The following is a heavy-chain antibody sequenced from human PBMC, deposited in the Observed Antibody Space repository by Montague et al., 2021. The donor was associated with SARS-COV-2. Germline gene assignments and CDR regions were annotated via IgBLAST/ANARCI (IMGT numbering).Heavy chain of an antibody. CDR3: AREIAGATVLDY. D-gene: IGHD1-26*01. CDR1: GFSLSTSGMC. J-gene: IGHJ4*02. CDR2: IDWDDDK. Sequence: ALVKPTQTLTLTCTFSGFSLSTSGMCVSWIRQPPGKALEWLARIDWDDDKYYSASLKTRLTISKDTSKNQVVLTMTNMDPVDTATYYCAREIAGATVLDYWGQGTLVTVSS. V-gene: IGHV2-70*11.